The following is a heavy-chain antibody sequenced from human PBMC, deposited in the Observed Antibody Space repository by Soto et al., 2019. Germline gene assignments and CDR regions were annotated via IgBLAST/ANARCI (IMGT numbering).Heavy chain of an antibody. CDR3: ARHVPSHDNADY. J-gene: IGHJ4*02. CDR2: IHYGGST. D-gene: IGHD1-1*01. CDR1: GGSIITGSFY. Sequence: SETLSLTCTVSGGSIITGSFYWGWIRQPPGKGLEWIGGIHYGGSTWCSPSLKSRVTISVDTSQNQFSLKLSSVTAADTAVYYCARHVPSHDNADYWGQGTLVTVSS. V-gene: IGHV4-39*01.